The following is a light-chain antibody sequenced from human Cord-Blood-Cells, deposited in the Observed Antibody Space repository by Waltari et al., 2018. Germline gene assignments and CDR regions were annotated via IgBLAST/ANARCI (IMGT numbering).Light chain of an antibody. CDR3: SSYTSSSTLYV. CDR1: SSDVGGYNY. CDR2: DVS. Sequence: QSALTQPASVSGSPGQSLTIPCPGTSSDVGGYNYVSWYQQHPGKAPKLMIYDVSNRPSGVSKRFSGSKSGNTASLTISGLQAEDEADYYCSSYTSSSTLYVFGTGTKVTVL. J-gene: IGLJ1*01. V-gene: IGLV2-14*01.